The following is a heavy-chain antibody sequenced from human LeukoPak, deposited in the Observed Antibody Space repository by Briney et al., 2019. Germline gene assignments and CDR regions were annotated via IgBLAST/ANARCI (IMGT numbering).Heavy chain of an antibody. CDR1: GGSISSSSSY. D-gene: IGHD4/OR15-4a*01. CDR3: ARDQQGYGPTYYFDY. Sequence: SETLSLTCTVSGGSISSSSSYWGWIRQPPGKGLEWIGSIYYSGNTYYNPSLKSRVTISVDTSQNQFSLKLSSVTAADMAVYYCARDQQGYGPTYYFDYWGQGTLVTVSS. J-gene: IGHJ4*02. V-gene: IGHV4-39*07. CDR2: IYYSGNT.